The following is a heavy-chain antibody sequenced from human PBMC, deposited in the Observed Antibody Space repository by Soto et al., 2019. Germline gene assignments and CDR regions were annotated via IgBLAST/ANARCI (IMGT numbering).Heavy chain of an antibody. Sequence: QLQLQESGPGLVKPSETLSLTCTVSGGSISSSSYYWGWIRQPPGKGLEWIGSIYYSGSTYYNPSLKSRVTISVDTSKNQFSLKLSSVTAADTAVYYCARQVSRERSWLAQLVNCFDPWGQGTLVTVSS. V-gene: IGHV4-39*01. CDR3: ARQVSRERSWLAQLVNCFDP. CDR1: GGSISSSSYY. J-gene: IGHJ5*02. CDR2: IYYSGST. D-gene: IGHD6-19*01.